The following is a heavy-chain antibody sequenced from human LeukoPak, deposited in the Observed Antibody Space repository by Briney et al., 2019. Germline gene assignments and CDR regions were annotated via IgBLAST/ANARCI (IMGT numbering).Heavy chain of an antibody. CDR3: ARDNTPGTSCYLCAFDI. Sequence: SETLSLTCTVSGGSISSYYWSWIRQPAGKGLEWIGRIYPTRSTNYNPSLKSRVTMSVDTSKNQYSLKLSSVTAADTAVYYCARDNTPGTSCYLCAFDIWGQGTMVTVSS. V-gene: IGHV4-4*07. J-gene: IGHJ3*02. CDR1: GGSISSYY. D-gene: IGHD2-2*01. CDR2: IYPTRST.